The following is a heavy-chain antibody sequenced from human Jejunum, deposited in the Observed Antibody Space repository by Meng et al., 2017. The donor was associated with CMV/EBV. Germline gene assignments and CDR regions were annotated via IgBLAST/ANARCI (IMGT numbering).Heavy chain of an antibody. D-gene: IGHD3-3*01. J-gene: IGHJ5*02. V-gene: IGHV4-59*01. CDR2: VSDTGT. CDR3: ARGGTILGDVVAFAP. CDR1: GVSITDYY. Sequence: VSGVSITDYYWSWIRQFPGKGLEWIAYVSDTGTNDNPSLTGRVTISIEMSKNQFSLKLGSVTAADTAVYYCARGGTILGDVVAFAPWGQGTRVTVSS.